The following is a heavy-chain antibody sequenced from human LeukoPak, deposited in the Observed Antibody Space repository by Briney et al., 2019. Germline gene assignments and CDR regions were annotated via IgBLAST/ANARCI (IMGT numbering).Heavy chain of an antibody. V-gene: IGHV3-53*05. CDR3: ASSETTPHIAAAGRLDAFDI. Sequence: GGSLRLSCAASGFTFSSYAMSWVRQAPGQGLEWVSVIYSGGSTYYADSVKGRFTISRDNSKNTLYLQMNSLRAENTAVYYCASSETTPHIAAAGRLDAFDIWGQGTMVTVSS. D-gene: IGHD6-13*01. CDR2: IYSGGST. CDR1: GFTFSSYA. J-gene: IGHJ3*02.